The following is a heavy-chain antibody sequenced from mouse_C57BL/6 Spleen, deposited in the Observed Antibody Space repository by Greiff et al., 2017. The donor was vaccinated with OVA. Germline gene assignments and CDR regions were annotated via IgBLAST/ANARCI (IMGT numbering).Heavy chain of an antibody. J-gene: IGHJ2*01. V-gene: IGHV5-16*01. CDR2: INYDGSST. CDR1: GFTFSDYY. CDR3: ARELLRSYCDY. D-gene: IGHD1-1*01. Sequence: EVKLMESEGGLVQPGSSMKLSCTASGFTFSDYYMAWVRQVPEKGLEWVANINYDGSSTYYLDSLKSRFIISRDNAKNILYLQMSSLKSEDTATYYCARELLRSYCDYWGQGTTLTVSS.